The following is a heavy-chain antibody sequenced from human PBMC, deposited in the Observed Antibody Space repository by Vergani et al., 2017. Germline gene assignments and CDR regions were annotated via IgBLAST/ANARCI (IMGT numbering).Heavy chain of an antibody. D-gene: IGHD2/OR15-2a*01. V-gene: IGHV5-51*01. J-gene: IGHJ5*02. Sequence: EVQLVPSGAEVKKPGESLKVSCKGSGYSFTSYWIGWVRQLPGKGLEWMGIIYPGDSDTRYSPSFQGQVTISADKSISTAYLQWSSLKASDTAMYYCARNLIGPRSQTDNWFDPWGQGTLVTVSS. CDR2: IYPGDSDT. CDR1: GYSFTSYW. CDR3: ARNLIGPRSQTDNWFDP.